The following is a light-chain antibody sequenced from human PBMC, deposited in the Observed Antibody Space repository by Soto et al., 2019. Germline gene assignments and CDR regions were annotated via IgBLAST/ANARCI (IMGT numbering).Light chain of an antibody. CDR1: SSDVGSYNS. CDR3: SSFTSSTSYV. CDR2: DFN. Sequence: QSALTQPASVSGSPGQSIAISCTGTSSDVGSYNSVSWYQQSPGTASKLMIHDFNNRPSGISDRFSGSKSGNTASLTISGLQAEDEADYYCSSFTSSTSYVFGTGTKVTVL. V-gene: IGLV2-14*03. J-gene: IGLJ1*01.